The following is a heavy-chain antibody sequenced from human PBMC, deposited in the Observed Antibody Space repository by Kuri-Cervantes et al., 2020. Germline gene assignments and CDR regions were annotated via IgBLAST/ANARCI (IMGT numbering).Heavy chain of an antibody. V-gene: IGHV3-48*01. CDR1: GFTFNTYS. D-gene: IGHD3-10*01. J-gene: IGHJ4*02. Sequence: GGSLRLSCAVSGFTFNTYSMNWVRQAPGKGLEWVSYISSSGSTIYYADSVKGRFTISRDNSKNTLYLQMNSLRAEDTAVYYCASQRSTMVQGVAGLLDYWGQGTLVTVSS. CDR2: ISSSGSTI. CDR3: ASQRSTMVQGVAGLLDY.